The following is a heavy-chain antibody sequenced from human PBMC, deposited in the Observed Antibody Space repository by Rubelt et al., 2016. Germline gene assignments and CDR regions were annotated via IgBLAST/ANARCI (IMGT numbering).Heavy chain of an antibody. CDR1: GGSFSGYY. Sequence: QVQLQQWGAGLLKPSETLSLTCAVYGGSFSGYYWSWIRQRPGKGLEWIGEINHSGSTNYNPSLKSRVTISVVTSKNQFSLKLSSVTAADTAVYYCARLKVTIYYYYGMEVWGQGTTVTVSS. V-gene: IGHV4-34*01. J-gene: IGHJ6*02. D-gene: IGHD2-21*02. CDR2: INHSGST. CDR3: ARLKVTIYYYYGMEV.